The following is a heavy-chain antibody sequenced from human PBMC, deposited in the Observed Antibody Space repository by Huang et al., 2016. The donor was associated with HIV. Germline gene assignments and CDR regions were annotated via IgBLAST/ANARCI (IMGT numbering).Heavy chain of an antibody. CDR3: ARDWSFGSSTSPAD. CDR2: INPERGGT. CDR1: GYTFTDSN. V-gene: IGHV1-2*02. J-gene: IGHJ4*02. Sequence: QVQLVQSGAEVKNPGASVRVSCKASGYTFTDSNIHWVRQAPGQGLEWMGWINPERGGTIYAQRLQGRITMTRDTTISTVHMDLRRSQSDDTAVYFCARDWSFGSSTSPADWGQGTLVTVSS. D-gene: IGHD6-6*01.